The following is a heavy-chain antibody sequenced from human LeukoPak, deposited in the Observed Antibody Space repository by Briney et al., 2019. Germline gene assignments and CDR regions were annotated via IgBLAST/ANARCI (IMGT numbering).Heavy chain of an antibody. Sequence: SETLSLTCAVSGGSISSSNWWSWVRQPPGKRLEWIGEIYHSGNTNYNPSLGSRVTISVDKSKNQFSLNLSSVTAADTAVYYCARGQDIAFDIWGQGTMVTVSS. V-gene: IGHV4-4*02. J-gene: IGHJ3*02. CDR1: GGSISSSNW. D-gene: IGHD2-15*01. CDR2: IYHSGNT. CDR3: ARGQDIAFDI.